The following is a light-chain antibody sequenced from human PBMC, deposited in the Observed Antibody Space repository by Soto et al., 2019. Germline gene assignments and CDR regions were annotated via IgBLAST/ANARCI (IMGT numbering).Light chain of an antibody. Sequence: DIVLTQSPGTLSLSPGERATLSCRATQSVSSNYLAWYQQKPGQAPRLLIYGASSRATGIPDRFSGSGSGTDFTLTISRLEPEDFAVYYCQQCGSSPETFGQGTKVDIK. V-gene: IGKV3-20*01. CDR1: QSVSSNY. J-gene: IGKJ1*01. CDR2: GAS. CDR3: QQCGSSPET.